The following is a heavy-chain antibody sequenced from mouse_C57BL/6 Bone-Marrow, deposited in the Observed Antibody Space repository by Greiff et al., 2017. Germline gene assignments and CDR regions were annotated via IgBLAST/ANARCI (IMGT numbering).Heavy chain of an antibody. CDR2: IYIGNGYT. J-gene: IGHJ4*01. V-gene: IGHV1-58*01. D-gene: IGHD2-3*01. CDR1: GYTFTSYG. CDR3: ARSRWLLRDYAMDY. Sequence: EVKLQESGAELVRPGSSVKMSCKTSGYTFTSYGINWVKQRPGQGLEWIGYIYIGNGYTEYNEKFKGKATLTSDTSSSTAYMQLSSLTSEDSAIYFCARSRWLLRDYAMDYWGQGTSVTVSS.